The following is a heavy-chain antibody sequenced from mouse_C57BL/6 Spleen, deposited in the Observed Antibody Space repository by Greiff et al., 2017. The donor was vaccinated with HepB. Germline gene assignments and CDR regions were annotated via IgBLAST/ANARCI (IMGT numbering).Heavy chain of an antibody. CDR3: ARDGFYAMDY. CDR2: IHPNSGST. V-gene: IGHV1-64*01. D-gene: IGHD2-3*01. J-gene: IGHJ4*01. Sequence: QVQLQQPGAELVKPGASVKLSCKASGYTFTSYWMHWVKQRPGQGLEWIGMIHPNSGSTNYNEKFKSKATLTVDKSSSKAYMILRSLTSEDSAVYYCARDGFYAMDYWGQGTSVTVSS. CDR1: GYTFTSYW.